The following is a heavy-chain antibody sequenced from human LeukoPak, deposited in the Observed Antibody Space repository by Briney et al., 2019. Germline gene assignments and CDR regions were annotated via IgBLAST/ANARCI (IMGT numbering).Heavy chain of an antibody. CDR3: AKASTVAAAGNHFDY. Sequence: QSGGSLRLSCAASGFTFDDYAMHWVRQAPGKGLEWVSGISWNSGSIGYADSVKGRFTISRDNAKNSLYLQMNSLRAEDTALYYCAKASTVAAAGNHFDYWGQGTLVTVSS. D-gene: IGHD6-13*01. J-gene: IGHJ4*02. CDR1: GFTFDDYA. V-gene: IGHV3-9*01. CDR2: ISWNSGSI.